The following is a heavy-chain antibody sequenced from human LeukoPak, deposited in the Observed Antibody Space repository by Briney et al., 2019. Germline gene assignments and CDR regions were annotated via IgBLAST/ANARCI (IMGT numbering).Heavy chain of an antibody. V-gene: IGHV4-59*12. J-gene: IGHJ4*02. CDR1: GGSISSYY. D-gene: IGHD3-22*01. Sequence: PSETLSLTCTVSGGSISSYYWSWIRQPPGKGLEWIGYIYYSGSTYYNPSLKSRVTISVDTSKNQFSLKLSSVTAADTAVYYCARVHYYDSSGYSSVYYFDYWGQGTLVTVSS. CDR3: ARVHYYDSSGYSSVYYFDY. CDR2: IYYSGST.